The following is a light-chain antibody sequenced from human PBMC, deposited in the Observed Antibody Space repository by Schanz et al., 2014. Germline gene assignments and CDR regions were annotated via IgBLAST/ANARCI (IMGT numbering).Light chain of an antibody. V-gene: IGLV2-14*02. J-gene: IGLJ2*01. Sequence: QSALTQPASVSGSPGQSITISCTGTSSDVGTSNLLSWYQQYPGKAPKLLIYDVIKRPSGVSNRFSGSKSGNTASLTISGLQTEDEADYYCCSYTSSSTVVFGGGTKLTVL. CDR2: DVI. CDR1: SSDVGTSNL. CDR3: CSYTSSSTVV.